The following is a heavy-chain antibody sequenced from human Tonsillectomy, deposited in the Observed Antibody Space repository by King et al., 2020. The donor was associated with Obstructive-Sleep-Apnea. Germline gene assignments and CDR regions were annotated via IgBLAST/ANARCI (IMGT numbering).Heavy chain of an antibody. CDR1: GFTFSNYG. CDR2: IRYDGSKK. J-gene: IGHJ4*02. CDR3: AKEAGYFDY. Sequence: VQLVESGGGVVQPGGSLRLSCAPSGFTFSNYGMHWVRQAPGKGLEWVAFIRYDGSKKYYGDSVKGRFTISRDNSKNTLYLQMNSLRAEDTAVYYCAKEAGYFDYWGQGTLVTVSS. V-gene: IGHV3-30*02.